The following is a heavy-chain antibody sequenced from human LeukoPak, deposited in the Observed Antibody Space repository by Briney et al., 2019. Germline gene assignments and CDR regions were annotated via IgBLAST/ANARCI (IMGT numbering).Heavy chain of an antibody. V-gene: IGHV4-59*01. Sequence: SETLSLTCTVSGGSISSYYWSWIRQPPGEGLEWIGYIYYSGSTNYNPSLKSRVTISVDTSKNQFSLKLSSVTAADTAVYYCARDRSGYSYGIFDYWGQGTLVTVSS. J-gene: IGHJ4*02. CDR1: GGSISSYY. D-gene: IGHD5-18*01. CDR3: ARDRSGYSYGIFDY. CDR2: IYYSGST.